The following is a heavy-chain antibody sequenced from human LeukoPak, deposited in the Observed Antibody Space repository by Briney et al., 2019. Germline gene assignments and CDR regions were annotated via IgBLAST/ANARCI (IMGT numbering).Heavy chain of an antibody. V-gene: IGHV4-34*01. CDR3: ARARIAGYMDV. CDR1: GGSFSGYY. Sequence: SETLSLTCAVYGGSFSGYYWSWIRQPPGKGLEWIGEINHSGSTNYNPSLKSRVTISVDTSKNQFSLKLSSVTAADTAVYYCARARIAGYMDVWGKGTTVTVSS. CDR2: INHSGST. D-gene: IGHD6-13*01. J-gene: IGHJ6*03.